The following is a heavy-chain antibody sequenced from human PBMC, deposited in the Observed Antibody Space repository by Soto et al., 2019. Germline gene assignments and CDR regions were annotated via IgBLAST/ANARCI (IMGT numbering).Heavy chain of an antibody. CDR1: GGSFSGYY. Sequence: QVQLQQWGAGLLKPSETLSLTCAVYGGSFSGYYWSWIRQPPGKGLEWIGEINHSGSTNYNPSLRSRFAISVDTAKNLCSLKLSSVTAADTAVYYCARRSAAGPWGQGTLVTVSS. V-gene: IGHV4-34*01. CDR2: INHSGST. CDR3: ARRSAAGP. D-gene: IGHD6-25*01. J-gene: IGHJ5*02.